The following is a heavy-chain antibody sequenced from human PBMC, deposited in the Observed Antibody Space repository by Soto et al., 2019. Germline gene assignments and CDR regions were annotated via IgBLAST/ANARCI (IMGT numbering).Heavy chain of an antibody. CDR2: ISYDGSNK. CDR3: ARPLWRDDYNWGYFDL. V-gene: IGHV3-30-3*01. J-gene: IGHJ2*01. D-gene: IGHD4-4*01. Sequence: QVQLVESGGGVVQPGRSLRLSCAASGFTFSRYAMHWVRQAPGKGLEWVAVISYDGSNKYYAYSVKGRFTISRDNSKNTLYLQMNSLRAEYTAVYYCARPLWRDDYNWGYFDLWGRGTLVTVSS. CDR1: GFTFSRYA.